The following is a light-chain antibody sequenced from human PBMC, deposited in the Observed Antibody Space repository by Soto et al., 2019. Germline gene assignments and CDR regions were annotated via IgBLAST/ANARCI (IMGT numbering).Light chain of an antibody. CDR2: ESS. CDR3: QQRSNWPPFT. CDR1: QNVANY. J-gene: IGKJ5*01. V-gene: IGKV3-11*01. Sequence: EIVLTQSPATLSLTPGERATLSCRASQNVANYLDWYQQKPGQAPRLLIYESSNRATGIAARFSGSGSGTDFTLTISSLEPEDFAVYYCQQRSNWPPFTFGQRTRPEL.